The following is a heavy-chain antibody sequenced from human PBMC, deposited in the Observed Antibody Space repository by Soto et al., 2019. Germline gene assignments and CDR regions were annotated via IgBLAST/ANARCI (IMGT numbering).Heavy chain of an antibody. D-gene: IGHD6-6*01. CDR1: GGSFSGYY. CDR2: INHSGST. CDR3: ASLFIADAGSSDAFDI. J-gene: IGHJ3*02. Sequence: SETLSLTCAVSGGSFSGYYWRWIRQPPGKGLEWVGEINHSGSTNYNPSLMSRVTISVDTSKNQFFMKLSSVTAADTAVYYCASLFIADAGSSDAFDIWGQGTMVTVSS. V-gene: IGHV4-34*01.